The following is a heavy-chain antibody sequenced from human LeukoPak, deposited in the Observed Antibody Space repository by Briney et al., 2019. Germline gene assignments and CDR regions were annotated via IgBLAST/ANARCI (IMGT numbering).Heavy chain of an antibody. D-gene: IGHD3-3*01. V-gene: IGHV3-53*01. Sequence: GGSLRLSCAASGFTVSSNYMSWVRQPPGKGLEWVAVIYSGGSTYYADSVKGRFTISRDNSKNTLYLQMNSLRAEDTAVYYFTTAPDITIFGAGSLWGQGTLVTVSS. CDR2: IYSGGST. CDR3: TTAPDITIFGAGSL. J-gene: IGHJ4*02. CDR1: GFTVSSNY.